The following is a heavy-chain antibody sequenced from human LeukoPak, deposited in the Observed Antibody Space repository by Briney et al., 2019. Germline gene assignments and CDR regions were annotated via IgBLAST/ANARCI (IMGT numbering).Heavy chain of an antibody. CDR2: ISGSGGST. D-gene: IGHD6-13*01. J-gene: IGHJ1*01. Sequence: HPGGSLRLSCAASGFTFSSYAMSWVRQAPGKGLEWVSAISGSGGSTYYAASVKGRFTISRDNSKNTLYLQMNSLRAEDTAVYYCAKNRVGSSWYDEYLQHWGQGTLVTVSS. CDR3: AKNRVGSSWYDEYLQH. CDR1: GFTFSSYA. V-gene: IGHV3-23*01.